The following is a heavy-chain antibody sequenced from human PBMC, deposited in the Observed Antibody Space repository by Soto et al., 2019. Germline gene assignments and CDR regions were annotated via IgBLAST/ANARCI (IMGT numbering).Heavy chain of an antibody. CDR3: ARGGVDVVATSAVDY. CDR2: IIPIIGTA. Sequence: QVQLVQSGAEVKKPGSSVKVSCKASGGTFNNYAISWVRQAPGQGLEWMGGIIPIIGTADYAHKFQGRLAISADESTGTTFMDLSSLRSEDTALYYCARGGVDVVATSAVDYWGQGTLVTVSS. D-gene: IGHD5-12*01. V-gene: IGHV1-69*01. J-gene: IGHJ4*02. CDR1: GGTFNNYA.